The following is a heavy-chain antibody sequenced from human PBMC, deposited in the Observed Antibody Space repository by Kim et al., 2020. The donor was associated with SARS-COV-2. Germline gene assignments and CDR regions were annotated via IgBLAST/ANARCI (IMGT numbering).Heavy chain of an antibody. V-gene: IGHV4-39*01. Sequence: SETLSLTCTVSGGSISSSTYYWGWIRQSPGKGLEWIGSIYYSGSTYYKPSLKSRVTISVDTSKNQFPLKLSSVTAADTAMYFCARAAVPAAIRPAFDIWGQGTMVTVSS. CDR2: IYYSGST. CDR3: ARAAVPAAIRPAFDI. CDR1: GGSISSSTYY. J-gene: IGHJ3*02. D-gene: IGHD2-2*02.